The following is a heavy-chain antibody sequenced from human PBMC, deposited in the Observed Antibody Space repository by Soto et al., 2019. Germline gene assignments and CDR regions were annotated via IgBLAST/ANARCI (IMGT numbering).Heavy chain of an antibody. D-gene: IGHD3-22*01. Sequence: ASVKVSCKASGYTFTGYYMHWVRQAPGQGLEWMGWINPNTGGTKYAPNFQGRVTVTRDTSISTVYMELSSLTSDDTAMYYCARHFTAYYHDSSCYLDFGGHGTLVTVS. CDR2: INPNTGGT. CDR3: ARHFTAYYHDSSCYLDF. V-gene: IGHV1-2*02. CDR1: GYTFTGYY. J-gene: IGHJ4*01.